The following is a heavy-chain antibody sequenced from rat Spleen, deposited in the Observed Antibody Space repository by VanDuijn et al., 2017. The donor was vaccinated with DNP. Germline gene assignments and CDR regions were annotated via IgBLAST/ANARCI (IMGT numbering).Heavy chain of an antibody. CDR1: GFTFSNYG. D-gene: IGHD1-4*01. Sequence: EVQLVESGGGLVQPGGSLRLSCAASGFTFSNYGMAWVRQAPKKSLEWVATISTNGGTTYYRDSVKGRFTISRDNAKSTLYLQMDSLRSEDTATYYCTTESAGLRVWDYWGQGVMITVSS. J-gene: IGHJ2*01. CDR2: ISTNGGTT. V-gene: IGHV5-27*01. CDR3: TTESAGLRVWDY.